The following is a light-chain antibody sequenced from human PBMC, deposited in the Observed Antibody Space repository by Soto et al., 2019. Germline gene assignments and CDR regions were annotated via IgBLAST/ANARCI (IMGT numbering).Light chain of an antibody. Sequence: QSVLTQPPSVSGAPGQRVTISCTGNSSNIGAGYGVHWYQQLPGTAPKLLIYVNSNRPSGVPDRFSGSKSGTSASLAITGLQADDEADYYCQSYDSSLSGWVFGGGTKLTVL. J-gene: IGLJ3*02. CDR1: SSNIGAGYG. CDR2: VNS. V-gene: IGLV1-40*01. CDR3: QSYDSSLSGWV.